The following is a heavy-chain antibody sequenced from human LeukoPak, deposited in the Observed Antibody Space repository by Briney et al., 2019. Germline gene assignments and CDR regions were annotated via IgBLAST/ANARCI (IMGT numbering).Heavy chain of an antibody. D-gene: IGHD5-12*01. Sequence: SETLSLTCAVYGESFTTFYWGWIRQTPGKGLEWIGEINHTGSTNYNPSLKSRVTISVDTSKNQFSLKLSSVTAADTAVYYCAREVSGVATDYWGQGTLVTVSS. J-gene: IGHJ4*02. V-gene: IGHV4-34*01. CDR3: AREVSGVATDY. CDR2: INHTGST. CDR1: GESFTTFY.